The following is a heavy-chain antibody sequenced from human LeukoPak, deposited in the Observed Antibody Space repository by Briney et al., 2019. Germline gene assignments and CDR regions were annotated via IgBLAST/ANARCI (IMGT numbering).Heavy chain of an antibody. V-gene: IGHV4-34*01. J-gene: IGHJ4*02. CDR3: ARGWRRIAAAGSPLDY. CDR2: INHSGST. CDR1: GGSFSVYY. D-gene: IGHD6-13*01. Sequence: PSETLSLTCAVYGGSFSVYYWSWIRQPPGKGLEWIGEINHSGSTNYNPSLKSRVTISVDTSKNQFSLKLSSVTAADTAVYYCARGWRRIAAAGSPLDYWGQGTLVTVSS.